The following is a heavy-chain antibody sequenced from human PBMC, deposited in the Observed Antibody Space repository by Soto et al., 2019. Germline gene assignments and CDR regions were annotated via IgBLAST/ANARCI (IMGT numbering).Heavy chain of an antibody. CDR3: ARDKDLAIVPAVEYYYSYDMHV. J-gene: IGHJ6*02. CDR2: IIPILGAP. V-gene: IGHV1-69*13. Sequence: SVKVSCKASGGPFSSNAISWVRQAPGQGLEWLGGIIPILGAPKYAREFQGRVTITADESTSTAFMELSSLRSDDAAVYYCARDKDLAIVPAVEYYYSYDMHVWGQGSSVTASS. D-gene: IGHD2-2*01. CDR1: GGPFSSNA.